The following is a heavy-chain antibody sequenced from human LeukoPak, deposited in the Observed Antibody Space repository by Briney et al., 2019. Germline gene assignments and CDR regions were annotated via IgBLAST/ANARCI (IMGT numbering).Heavy chain of an antibody. V-gene: IGHV3-48*02. CDR1: GFTFSTYS. Sequence: HSGRSLRLSCAASGFTFSTYSMNWVRQAPGKGLEWVSYISSSSSIISFADSVRGRFTISRDNAKNSLYLQMNSLRDEDTAVYYCARSEYSYGPTFDYWGQGTLVTVSS. CDR3: ARSEYSYGPTFDY. J-gene: IGHJ4*02. CDR2: ISSSSSII. D-gene: IGHD5-18*01.